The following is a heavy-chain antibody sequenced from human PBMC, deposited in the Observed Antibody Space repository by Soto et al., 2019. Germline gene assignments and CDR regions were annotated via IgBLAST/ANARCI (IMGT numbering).Heavy chain of an antibody. V-gene: IGHV2-5*02. Sequence: ITLKESGPTLVGPTQTLTLTCAFSGFSLSTSGVGVGWIRQPPGKALEWLAVIYWDDSKHYSPSLRSRLTITKDTSKNQVVLTMTNMDPMDTGTYYCAHKGPEDWPLDYWGQGTLVTVSS. CDR3: AHKGPEDWPLDY. J-gene: IGHJ4*02. D-gene: IGHD3-9*01. CDR1: GFSLSTSGVG. CDR2: IYWDDSK.